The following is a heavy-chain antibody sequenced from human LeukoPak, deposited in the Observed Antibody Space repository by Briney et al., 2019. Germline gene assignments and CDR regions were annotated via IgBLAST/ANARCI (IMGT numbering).Heavy chain of an antibody. CDR2: VDRSDSCN. CDR1: WYSFTNYW. CDR3: ARTRLVGAYDFFDL. V-gene: IGHV5-10-1*01. D-gene: IGHD1-26*01. J-gene: IGHJ3*01. Sequence: GESRKIPWKGSWYSFTNYWIRRVRQMPGKGLEGMGRVDRSDSCNNYSPSVQGHVTISADKSISTAYLRWNGLNASDTAMYYCARTRLVGAYDFFDLWGQGTMVTVSS.